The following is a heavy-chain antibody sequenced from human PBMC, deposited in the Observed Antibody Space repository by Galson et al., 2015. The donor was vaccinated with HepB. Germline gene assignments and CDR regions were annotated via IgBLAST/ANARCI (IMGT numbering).Heavy chain of an antibody. J-gene: IGHJ2*01. D-gene: IGHD4-17*01. CDR2: LIPLDHSP. CDR3: ARDLGYRDYVGYFDL. V-gene: IGHV1-69*13. CDR1: GGSFNDYA. Sequence: SVKVSCKAVGGSFNDYAIHWVRQAPGQGLEWMGGLIPLDHSPKYAQRFQGRVTLSADASTRTAYMELNNLKPDDTALYFCARDLGYRDYVGYFDLWGRGTLVTVS.